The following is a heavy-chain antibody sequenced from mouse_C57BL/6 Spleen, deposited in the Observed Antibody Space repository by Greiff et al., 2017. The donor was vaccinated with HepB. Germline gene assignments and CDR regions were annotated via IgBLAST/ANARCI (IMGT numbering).Heavy chain of an antibody. CDR2: IDPEDGDT. D-gene: IGHD1-1*01. J-gene: IGHJ4*01. Sequence: EVQLQQSGAELVRPGASVKLSCTASGFNIKDYYMHWVKQRPEQGLEWIGRIDPEDGDTEYAPKFQGKATMTAETSSNTAYLQLSSLTSEDTAVYYCTTVVAHYDAMDYWGQGTSVTVSS. CDR1: GFNIKDYY. CDR3: TTVVAHYDAMDY. V-gene: IGHV14-1*01.